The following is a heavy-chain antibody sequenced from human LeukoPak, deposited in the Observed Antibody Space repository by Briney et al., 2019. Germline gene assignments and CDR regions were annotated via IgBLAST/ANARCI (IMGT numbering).Heavy chain of an antibody. CDR3: ARVQRWFGEEALDI. CDR1: GYTFIGYY. D-gene: IGHD3-10*01. V-gene: IGHV1-2*02. Sequence: ASVKVSCKATGYTFIGYYMHWVRQDPGQGLEWMGWINPNSGGTNYAQKFQGRVNMTRDTSISTAYMELRRLRSDDTAVYYCARVQRWFGEEALDIWGQGTMVTVSS. CDR2: INPNSGGT. J-gene: IGHJ3*02.